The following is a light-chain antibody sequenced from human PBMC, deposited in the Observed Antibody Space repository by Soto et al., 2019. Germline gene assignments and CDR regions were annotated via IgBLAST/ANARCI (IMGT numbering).Light chain of an antibody. V-gene: IGKV3-15*01. CDR1: ENINNR. J-gene: IGKJ4*01. Sequence: EKVMTQSPATLSVSPGERATLSCRASENINNRLAWYQQKPGQGPRLLIYDAFTRATDIPARFSGSASGTEFTLTISRLQSEDSAFYYCQQYDDWPLTLGGGTKVEIK. CDR2: DAF. CDR3: QQYDDWPLT.